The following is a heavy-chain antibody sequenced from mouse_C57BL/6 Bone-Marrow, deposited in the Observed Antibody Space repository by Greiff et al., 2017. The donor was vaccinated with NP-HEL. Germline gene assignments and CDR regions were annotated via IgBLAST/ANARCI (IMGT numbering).Heavy chain of an antibody. CDR1: GYSITSDS. V-gene: IGHV3-8*01. J-gene: IGHJ3*01. CDR3: ARSYGSSYWFAY. D-gene: IGHD1-1*01. Sequence: EVKLMESGPGLAKPSQTLSLTCSVTGYSITSDSWNWIRKFPGNKLEYMGYISYSGSTYYNPSLKSRISITRDTSKNQYYLQLNSVTTEDTATYYCARSYGSSYWFAYWGQGTLVTVSA. CDR2: ISYSGST.